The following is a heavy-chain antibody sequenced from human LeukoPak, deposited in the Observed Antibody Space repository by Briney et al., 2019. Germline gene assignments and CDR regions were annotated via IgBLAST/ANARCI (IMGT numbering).Heavy chain of an antibody. Sequence: ASVKVSCKASGYTFTSYGISWVRQAPGQGLEWMGWISAYNGNTNYAQKLQGRVTMTTDTSTSTAYMELRSLRSDDTAVYYCASVYYDFWSGPGNWFDPWGQGTLVTVSP. CDR2: ISAYNGNT. J-gene: IGHJ5*02. V-gene: IGHV1-18*01. CDR1: GYTFTSYG. CDR3: ASVYYDFWSGPGNWFDP. D-gene: IGHD3-3*01.